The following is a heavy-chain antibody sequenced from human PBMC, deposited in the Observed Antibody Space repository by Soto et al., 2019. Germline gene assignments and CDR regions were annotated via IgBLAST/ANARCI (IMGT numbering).Heavy chain of an antibody. D-gene: IGHD6-19*01. J-gene: IGHJ4*02. CDR2: IYSGGST. V-gene: IGHV3-53*01. CDR3: ARSSGWYCFDY. CDR1: GFTDSRNY. Sequence: GGGLIQPGGSLRLSCAASGFTDSRNYMTWVRQAPGKGLEWVSVIYSGGSTYYADSVKGRFSISRDNSRDTLYLQMNSLRAEDTAVYYCARSSGWYCFDYWGQGTLVTVSS.